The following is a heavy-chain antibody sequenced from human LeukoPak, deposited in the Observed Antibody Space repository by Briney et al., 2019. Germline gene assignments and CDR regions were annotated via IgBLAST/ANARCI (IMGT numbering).Heavy chain of an antibody. V-gene: IGHV4-39*01. CDR3: ARQSPAYCSGGSCDTHDY. Sequence: PSETLSLTCTVSGGSISSSSYYWGWIRQPPGKGLEWFGSIYYSGSTYYNPSLKSRVTISVDTSKNQFSLKLSSVTAADTAVYYCARQSPAYCSGGSCDTHDYWGQGTLVTVSS. CDR2: IYYSGST. CDR1: GGSISSSSYY. D-gene: IGHD2-15*01. J-gene: IGHJ4*02.